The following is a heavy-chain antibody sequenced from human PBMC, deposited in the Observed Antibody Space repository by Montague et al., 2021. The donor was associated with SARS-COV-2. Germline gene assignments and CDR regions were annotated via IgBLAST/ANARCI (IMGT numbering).Heavy chain of an antibody. V-gene: IGHV3-9*01. CDR2: MSWDSGNV. CDR1: GYSFTSYW. J-gene: IGHJ4*02. D-gene: IGHD1-14*01. Sequence: SGAEVKTPGESLKISCRGSGYSFTSYWIGWVRQMPGKGLEWVSGMSWDSGNVAYADSVKGRFTISRDNAKNSLYLQMNNLRPEDTALYYCAKDLRAITLAYFDYWGQGTLVTVSS. CDR3: AKDLRAITLAYFDY.